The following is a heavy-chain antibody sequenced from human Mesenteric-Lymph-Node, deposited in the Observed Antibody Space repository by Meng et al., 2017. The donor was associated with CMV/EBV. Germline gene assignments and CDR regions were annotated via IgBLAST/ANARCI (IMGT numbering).Heavy chain of an antibody. CDR2: IIPIFGTA. CDR1: GGTFSSYA. J-gene: IGHJ6*02. D-gene: IGHD3-3*01. CDR3: ARGRLSITIFGTYNYYYGMDV. Sequence: SVKVSCKASGGTFSSYAISWVRQAPGQGLEWMGGIIPIFGTANYAQKFQGRVTITTDESTSTAYMELSSLRSEDTAVYYCARGRLSITIFGTYNYYYGMDVWGQGTTVTVSS. V-gene: IGHV1-69*05.